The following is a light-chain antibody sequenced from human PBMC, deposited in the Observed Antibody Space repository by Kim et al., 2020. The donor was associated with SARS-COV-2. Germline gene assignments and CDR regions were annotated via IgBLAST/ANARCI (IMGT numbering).Light chain of an antibody. CDR3: QQYADSPPFP. V-gene: IGKV3-20*01. Sequence: SPGARATLSCRASQSVTSSYLAWYQQKPGQAPRLLIYDTSRRATGIPDRFSGSGSGTDFTLTISRLEPEDFAVYYCQQYADSPPFPFGQGTKLEIK. CDR2: DTS. CDR1: QSVTSSY. J-gene: IGKJ2*01.